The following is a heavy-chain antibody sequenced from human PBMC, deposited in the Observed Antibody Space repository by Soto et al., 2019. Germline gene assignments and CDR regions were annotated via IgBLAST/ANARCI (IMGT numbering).Heavy chain of an antibody. D-gene: IGHD3-9*01. CDR3: ACDRDWLFYY. V-gene: IGHV3-21*01. Sequence: GGSLRLSCAASGFTFSSYSMHWVRQAPGKGLEWVSSISSSGDYIYYADSVKGRFSISRDNAKKSLYVQMNSLRTEDTASYYCACDRDWLFYYWGQGTLVTVSS. CDR1: GFTFSSYS. CDR2: ISSSGDYI. J-gene: IGHJ4*02.